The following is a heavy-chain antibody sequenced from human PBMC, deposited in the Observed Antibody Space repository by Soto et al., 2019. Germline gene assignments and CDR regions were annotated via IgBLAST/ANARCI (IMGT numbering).Heavy chain of an antibody. V-gene: IGHV5-10-1*01. CDR1: GYSFTSYW. D-gene: IGHD3-9*01. J-gene: IGHJ6*02. CDR3: ARHISQYFDFPQSYGMDV. CDR2: IDPSDSYT. Sequence: PGESLKISCKGSGYSFTSYWISWVRQMPGKGLEWMGRIDPSDSYTNYSPSFQGHVTISADKSISTAYLQWSSLKASDTAMYYCARHISQYFDFPQSYGMDVWGQGTKVTVSS.